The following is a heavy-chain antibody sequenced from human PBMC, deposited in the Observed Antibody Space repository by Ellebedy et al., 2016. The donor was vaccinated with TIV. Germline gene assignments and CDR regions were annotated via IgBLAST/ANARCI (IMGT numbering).Heavy chain of an antibody. J-gene: IGHJ3*02. V-gene: IGHV3-7*01. CDR2: MNQDGSDK. Sequence: GGSLRLSCAASGFSFRSYWMTWVRQAPGKGLQWVANMNQDGSDKYYVDSVRGRFTISRDNAKNSLYLQMNSLRGEDTAVYYCATDGSYGDYRSPTHAFVMWGQGTLVTVSS. CDR3: ATDGSYGDYRSPTHAFVM. D-gene: IGHD4-17*01. CDR1: GFSFRSYW.